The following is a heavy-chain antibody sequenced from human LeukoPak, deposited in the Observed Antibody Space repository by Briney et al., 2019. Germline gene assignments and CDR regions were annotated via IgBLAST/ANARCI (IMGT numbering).Heavy chain of an antibody. CDR3: SRGLGSGNPVDI. V-gene: IGHV3-49*03. J-gene: IGHJ3*02. CDR1: GFTFGAYG. D-gene: IGHD3-10*01. Sequence: GGSLRPSCAASGFTFGAYGMSWFRQAPGKGLEWVGFIRSKTYGGTAEYAASVKCRFTISRDDSKSIAYLQRNSLKAEDTAVYYCSRGLGSGNPVDIWGQGTMVTVS. CDR2: IRSKTYGGTA.